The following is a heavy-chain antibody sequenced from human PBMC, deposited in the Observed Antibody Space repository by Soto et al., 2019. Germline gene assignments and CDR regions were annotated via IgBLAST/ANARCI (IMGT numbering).Heavy chain of an antibody. J-gene: IGHJ5*02. V-gene: IGHV3-33*01. CDR1: GFIFSNHA. D-gene: IGHD6-13*01. CDR2: IWYDGSNE. CDR3: ARAGGSSLYSWFDP. Sequence: QVQLVESGGGVVQPGTSLRLSCAASGFIFSNHAIHWVRQAPGKGLEWVAIIWYDGSNEYYADSVKGRFTISRDTSKNTQYLQMNNLRVEDTAMYYCARAGGSSLYSWFDPWGQGTLVTVSS.